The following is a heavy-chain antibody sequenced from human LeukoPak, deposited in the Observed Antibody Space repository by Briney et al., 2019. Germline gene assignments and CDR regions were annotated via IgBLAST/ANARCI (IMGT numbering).Heavy chain of an antibody. D-gene: IGHD1-26*01. CDR1: EFTFSTYW. Sequence: GGSLRLSCAASEFTFSTYWMHWVRQAPGKGLVWVSRISRDGSNTFYADSVKGRFTISRDNAKNTLYPQMNSLRGDDTAVYYCAREWDLPGAYYMDVWGKGTTVTVSS. V-gene: IGHV3-74*01. CDR3: AREWDLPGAYYMDV. J-gene: IGHJ6*03. CDR2: ISRDGSNT.